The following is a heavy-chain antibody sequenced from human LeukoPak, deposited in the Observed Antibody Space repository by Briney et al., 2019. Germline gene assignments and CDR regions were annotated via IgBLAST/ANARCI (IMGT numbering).Heavy chain of an antibody. D-gene: IGHD3-22*01. CDR3: ARIGDSSGYYVGYFDY. Sequence: ASVKVSCKASGYTFTSYYMHWVRQAPGQGREWMGIINPSGGSTSYAQKFQGRVTMTRDMCTSTVYMELSSLRSEDTAVYYCARIGDSSGYYVGYFDYWGQGTLVTVSS. J-gene: IGHJ4*02. CDR2: INPSGGST. CDR1: GYTFTSYY. V-gene: IGHV1-46*01.